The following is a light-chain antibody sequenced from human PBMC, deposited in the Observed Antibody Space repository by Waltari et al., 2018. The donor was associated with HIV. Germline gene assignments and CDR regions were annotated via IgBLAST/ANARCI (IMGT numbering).Light chain of an antibody. J-gene: IGLJ3*02. CDR3: AAWDDSLNGGV. CDR1: TSTIGSNP. CDR2: GNG. Sequence: QSVLTQPPSASGTPGQRVPISCSASTSTIGSNPVNWYQHLPGTTPKLLIHGNGQRPSGVPDRFSASKSGTSASLAISGLQSADEANYYCAAWDDSLNGGVFGGGTKLTVL. V-gene: IGLV1-44*01.